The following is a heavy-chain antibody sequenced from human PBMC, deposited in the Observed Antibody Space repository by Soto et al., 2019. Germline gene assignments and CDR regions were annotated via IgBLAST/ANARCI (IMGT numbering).Heavy chain of an antibody. D-gene: IGHD3-3*01. CDR2: ISGSGGST. CDR3: AKGAHYDFWSGYLNGLDYYYGMDV. J-gene: IGHJ6*02. V-gene: IGHV3-23*01. CDR1: GFTFSSYA. Sequence: PGGSLRLSCAASGFTFSSYAMSWVRQAPGKGLEWVSAISGSGGSTYYADSVKGRFTISRDNSKNTPYLQMNSLRAEDTAVYYCAKGAHYDFWSGYLNGLDYYYGMDVWGQGTTVTVSS.